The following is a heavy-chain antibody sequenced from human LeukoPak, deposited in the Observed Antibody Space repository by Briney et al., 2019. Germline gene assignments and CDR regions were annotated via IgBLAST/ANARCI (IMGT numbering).Heavy chain of an antibody. CDR2: IIPIFGTA. CDR1: GGTFISYA. J-gene: IGHJ6*02. V-gene: IGHV1-69*13. D-gene: IGHD3-9*01. Sequence: SVKVSCKASGGTFISYAISWVRQAPGQGLEWMGGIIPIFGTANYAQKFQGRVTITADESTSTAYMELSSLRSEDTAVYYCARLPLTGYSRGYYYGMDVWGQGTTVTVSS. CDR3: ARLPLTGYSRGYYYGMDV.